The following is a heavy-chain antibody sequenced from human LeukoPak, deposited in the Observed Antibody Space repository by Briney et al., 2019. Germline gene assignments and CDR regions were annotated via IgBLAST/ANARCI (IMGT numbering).Heavy chain of an antibody. CDR1: GFTVSSNY. CDR3: ARDRPRYCSSTSCYGSYGMDV. D-gene: IGHD2-2*01. Sequence: PGGSLRLSCAASGFTVSSNYMSWVRQAPGKGLEWVSVIYSGGSTYYADSVKGRFTISRDNSKNTLYLQMNSLRAEDTAVYYCARDRPRYCSSTSCYGSYGMDVWGQGTTVTVSS. J-gene: IGHJ6*02. V-gene: IGHV3-66*01. CDR2: IYSGGST.